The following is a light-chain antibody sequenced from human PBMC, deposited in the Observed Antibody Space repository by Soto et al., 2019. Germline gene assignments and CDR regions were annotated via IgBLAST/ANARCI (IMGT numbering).Light chain of an antibody. CDR2: AAS. Sequence: DIQLTQSPSFLSASVGDRVTITCRASQGINNYLAWYQQKPGKAPKLLIYAASTLHSGVPSRFSGSGSGTEFTLTISSLQPEDFASYYCQQLDSYPLTFGGGTKVEIK. CDR3: QQLDSYPLT. CDR1: QGINNY. V-gene: IGKV1-9*01. J-gene: IGKJ4*01.